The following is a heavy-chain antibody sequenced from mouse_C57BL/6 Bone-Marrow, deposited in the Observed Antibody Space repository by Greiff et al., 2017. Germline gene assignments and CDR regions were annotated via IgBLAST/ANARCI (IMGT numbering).Heavy chain of an antibody. V-gene: IGHV14-4*01. CDR1: GFNIKDDY. D-gene: IGHD1-1*01. Sequence: EVQLQESGAELVRPGASVTLSCTASGFNIKDDYMHWVKQRPEPGLEWLGWIDPENGATEYASKFQGKATITADTSSNTAYLQLSSLTSEDTAVYYCTTGLMGSSTRYFEVWGTGTTVTVSS. CDR2: IDPENGAT. J-gene: IGHJ1*03. CDR3: TTGLMGSSTRYFEV.